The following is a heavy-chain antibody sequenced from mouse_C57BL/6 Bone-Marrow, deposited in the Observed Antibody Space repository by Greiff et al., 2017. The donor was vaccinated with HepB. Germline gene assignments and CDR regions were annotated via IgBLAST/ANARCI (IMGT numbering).Heavy chain of an antibody. CDR3: ARRLLPCTGFDY. J-gene: IGHJ2*01. CDR1: GYTFTSYG. V-gene: IGHV1-81*01. Sequence: QVQLQQSGAELARPGASVKLSCKASGYTFTSYGISWVKQRTGQGLEWIGEIYPRSGNTYYNEKFKGKATLTADKSSSTADMELRSLTSEDSAVYFCARRLLPCTGFDYWGQGTTLTVSS. CDR2: IYPRSGNT. D-gene: IGHD2-3*01.